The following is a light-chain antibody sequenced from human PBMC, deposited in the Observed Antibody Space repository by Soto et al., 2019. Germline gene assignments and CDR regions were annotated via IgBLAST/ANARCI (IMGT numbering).Light chain of an antibody. Sequence: QSVLTQPPSASGTPGQRVTISCSGSSSSIGSNAVNWYQHIPGTAPKLLIYSNNQRPSGVPDRFSGSKSGTSASLAISGLQSEDEADYYCAAWDGSLSAVLFGGGTKLT. CDR2: SNN. CDR1: SSSIGSNA. V-gene: IGLV1-44*01. J-gene: IGLJ2*01. CDR3: AAWDGSLSAVL.